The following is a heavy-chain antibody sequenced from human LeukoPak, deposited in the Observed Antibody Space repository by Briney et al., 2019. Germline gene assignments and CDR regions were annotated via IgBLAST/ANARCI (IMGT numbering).Heavy chain of an antibody. V-gene: IGHV3-74*01. CDR1: GFTFDDYG. J-gene: IGHJ4*02. Sequence: GGSLRLSCAASGFTFDDYGMSWVRQAPGRGLVWVSRINSDGSSTSYADSVKGRFTISRDNAKNTLYLQMNSLRAEDTAVYYCARGGEGYYYGSGSVDYWGQGTLVTVSS. D-gene: IGHD3-10*01. CDR3: ARGGEGYYYGSGSVDY. CDR2: INSDGSST.